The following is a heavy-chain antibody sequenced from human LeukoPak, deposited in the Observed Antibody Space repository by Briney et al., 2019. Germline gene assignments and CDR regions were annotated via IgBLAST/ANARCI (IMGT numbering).Heavy chain of an antibody. V-gene: IGHV1-2*02. J-gene: IGHJ4*02. Sequence: ASVKVSCKASGYTFTGYYMHWVRQAPGQGLERMGWINPNSGGTNYAQKFQGRVTMDRDTSLSTVYMELSGLRSGDTAIYYCASAESHDYGETWGQGTLVTVSS. CDR2: INPNSGGT. D-gene: IGHD3-16*01. CDR3: ASAESHDYGET. CDR1: GYTFTGYY.